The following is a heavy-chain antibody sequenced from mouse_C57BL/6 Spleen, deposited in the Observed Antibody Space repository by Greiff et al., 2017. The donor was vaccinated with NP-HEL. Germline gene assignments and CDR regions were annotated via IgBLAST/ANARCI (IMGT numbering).Heavy chain of an antibody. CDR3: ARGTTVVGEAY. Sequence: VQLQQPGAELVRPGSSVKLSCKASGYTFTSYWMAWVKQRPGQGLEWIGNIYPSDSETHYNQKFKDKATLTVDKSSSTAYMQLSSLTSEDSAVYYCARGTTVVGEAYWGQGTLVTVSA. V-gene: IGHV1-61*01. J-gene: IGHJ3*01. D-gene: IGHD1-1*01. CDR2: IYPSDSET. CDR1: GYTFTSYW.